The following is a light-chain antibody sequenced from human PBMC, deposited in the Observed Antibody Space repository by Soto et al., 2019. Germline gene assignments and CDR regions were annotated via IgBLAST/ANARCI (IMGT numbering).Light chain of an antibody. CDR2: DVS. J-gene: IGLJ1*01. CDR1: SSDVGAYSY. V-gene: IGLV2-14*01. Sequence: QSALTQPASVSGSPGQSITISCTGTSSDVGAYSYGSWYQQHPGKAPKLIIYDVSDRPSGISNRFSGSKSDNTASLTISGLQAEDEAEYYCSSYTSSRTYVFGTGTKVTVL. CDR3: SSYTSSRTYV.